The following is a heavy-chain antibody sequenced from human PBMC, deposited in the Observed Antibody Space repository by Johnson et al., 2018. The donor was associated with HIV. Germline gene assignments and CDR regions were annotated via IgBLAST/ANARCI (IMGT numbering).Heavy chain of an antibody. J-gene: IGHJ3*02. Sequence: QVQLVESGGGVVQPGRSRRLSCAASGFIFSSYGMHWVRQAPGKGLEWVAFIRYDGSNRYYAESVQGRFNISRDNPKTTLYLQMNSLRAEDTAVFYCARGALGDWVDAFDIWGQGTMVTVSS. D-gene: IGHD3-16*01. CDR1: GFIFSSYG. V-gene: IGHV3-30*02. CDR3: ARGALGDWVDAFDI. CDR2: IRYDGSNR.